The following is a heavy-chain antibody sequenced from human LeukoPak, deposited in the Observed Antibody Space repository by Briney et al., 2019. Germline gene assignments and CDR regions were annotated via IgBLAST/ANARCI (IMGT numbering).Heavy chain of an antibody. CDR1: GGSISSGGYY. CDR2: IYYSGST. Sequence: PSETLSLTCTVSGGSISSGGYYWRWIRQHPGKGLEWIGYIYYSGSTYYNPSLKSRVTISVDTSKNQFSLKLSSVTAADTAVYYCARDQGYYDSSGDPSAEYFQHWGQGTLVTVSS. D-gene: IGHD3-22*01. CDR3: ARDQGYYDSSGDPSAEYFQH. J-gene: IGHJ1*01. V-gene: IGHV4-31*03.